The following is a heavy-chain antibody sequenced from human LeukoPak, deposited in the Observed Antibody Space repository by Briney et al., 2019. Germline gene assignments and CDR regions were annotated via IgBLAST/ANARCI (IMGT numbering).Heavy chain of an antibody. CDR1: GGSISNTNW. V-gene: IGHV4-4*02. J-gene: IGHJ4*02. CDR3: SRENGAFSPFGY. CDR2: ISLTGLT. D-gene: IGHD2-8*01. Sequence: SETLSLTCGVSGGSISNTNWWSWVRQPPGQGLEWIGEISLTGLTNYNPSLESRVSVSLDKSKNQLSLYLTSVTAADTAVYYCSRENGAFSPFGYWGQGTLVTVPS.